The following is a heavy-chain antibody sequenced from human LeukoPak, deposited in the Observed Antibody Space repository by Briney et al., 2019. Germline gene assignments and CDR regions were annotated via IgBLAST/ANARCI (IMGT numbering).Heavy chain of an antibody. V-gene: IGHV3-21*01. Sequence: GGSLRLSCAASGFTFSSYSMNWVRQAPGKGLEWVSSISSSSSYIYYADSVKGRFTISRDNAKNSLYLQMNSLRAEDTAVYYCARNRYYYGSGNYGVPNWFGPWGQGTLVTVSS. D-gene: IGHD3-10*01. CDR3: ARNRYYYGSGNYGVPNWFGP. J-gene: IGHJ5*02. CDR1: GFTFSSYS. CDR2: ISSSSSYI.